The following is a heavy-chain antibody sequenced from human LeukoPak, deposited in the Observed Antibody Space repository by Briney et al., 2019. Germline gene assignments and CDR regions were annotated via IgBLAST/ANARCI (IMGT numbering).Heavy chain of an antibody. Sequence: PGRSLRLSCAASGFTFDDYAMHWVRQAPGKGLEWVSGISWNSGSMGYADSVKGRFTISRDNAKNPLCLQMNSLRAEDTALYYCAKGQSYYYYYMDVWGKGTTVTVSS. CDR2: ISWNSGSM. V-gene: IGHV3-9*01. CDR3: AKGQSYYYYYMDV. CDR1: GFTFDDYA. J-gene: IGHJ6*03.